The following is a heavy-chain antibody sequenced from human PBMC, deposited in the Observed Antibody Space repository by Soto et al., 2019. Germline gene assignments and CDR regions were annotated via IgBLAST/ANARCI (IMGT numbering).Heavy chain of an antibody. Sequence: QVKLVQSGAEVKKPGASVKVPCKASGYTFTSYGISWVRQAPGQGLEWMGWISAYNGNTNYAQKLQGRVTMTTDTATSTACMELRSLRSDDTAGYYCARWGGSYFGGFDYWGQGNLVTVSS. D-gene: IGHD1-26*01. V-gene: IGHV1-18*01. CDR2: ISAYNGNT. J-gene: IGHJ4*02. CDR1: GYTFTSYG. CDR3: ARWGGSYFGGFDY.